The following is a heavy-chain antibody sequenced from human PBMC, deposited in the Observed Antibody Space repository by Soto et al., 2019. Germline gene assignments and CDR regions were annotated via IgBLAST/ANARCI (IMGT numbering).Heavy chain of an antibody. J-gene: IGHJ6*02. V-gene: IGHV3-43*02. CDR2: ISGDGGST. Sequence: GGSLRLSCAASGFTFDDYARHWVRQAPGKGLEWVSLISGDGGSTYYADSVKGRFTISSDNSKNSQYLQMNSLRTEDTASYYCAKASSGYDYYYYGMDVWGQGTTVTVSS. CDR1: GFTFDDYA. CDR3: AKASSGYDYYYYGMDV. D-gene: IGHD5-12*01.